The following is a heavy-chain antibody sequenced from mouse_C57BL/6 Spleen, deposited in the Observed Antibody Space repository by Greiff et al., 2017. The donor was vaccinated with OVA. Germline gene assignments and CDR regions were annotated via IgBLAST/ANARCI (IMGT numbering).Heavy chain of an antibody. V-gene: IGHV1-69*01. CDR1: GYPFTSYW. D-gene: IGHD1-1*01. CDR3: ARSNYGSSYPWYFDV. CDR2: IDPSDSYT. J-gene: IGHJ1*03. Sequence: VQLQQSGAELVMPWASVKLSCKASGYPFTSYWMHWVKQRPGQGLEWIGEIDPSDSYTNYNQKFKGKATLTVDTSSSTSYLQLSSLTSEDSEVYYWARSNYGSSYPWYFDVWGTGTTVTVSS.